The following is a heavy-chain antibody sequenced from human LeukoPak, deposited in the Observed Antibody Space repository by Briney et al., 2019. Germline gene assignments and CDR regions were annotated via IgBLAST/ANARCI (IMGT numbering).Heavy chain of an antibody. CDR3: ARTLPFMLVVVITPGGWFDP. CDR2: ISAYNGNT. J-gene: IGHJ5*02. Sequence: GASVKVSCKASGCTFTSYGISWVRQAPGQGLEWMGWISAYNGNTNYAQKLQGRVTMTTDTSTSTAYMELRSLRSDDTAVYYCARTLPFMLVVVITPGGWFDPWGQGTLVTVSS. D-gene: IGHD3-22*01. CDR1: GCTFTSYG. V-gene: IGHV1-18*01.